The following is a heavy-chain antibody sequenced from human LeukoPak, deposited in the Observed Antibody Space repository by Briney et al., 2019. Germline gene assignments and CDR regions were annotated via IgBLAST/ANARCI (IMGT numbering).Heavy chain of an antibody. CDR2: ISSGSSDI. J-gene: IGHJ4*02. Sequence: GGSLRLSCAASGFTFSIYTMNWVRQPPGKGLEWVSSISSGSSDIYYADSVKGRFTISRDNAKNSLYLQMNSLRIEDTAVYYCARVSSTWYLDYWGQGTLVTVSS. CDR1: GFTFSIYT. V-gene: IGHV3-21*01. CDR3: ARVSSTWYLDY. D-gene: IGHD6-13*01.